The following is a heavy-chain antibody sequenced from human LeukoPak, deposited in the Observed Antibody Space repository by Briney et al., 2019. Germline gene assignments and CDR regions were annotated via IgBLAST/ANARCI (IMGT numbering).Heavy chain of an antibody. J-gene: IGHJ4*02. CDR2: IYSGGNT. D-gene: IGHD3-10*01. Sequence: GGSLRLSCAASGFTISSNYMKWVRQAPGKGLEWVSLIYSGGNTYYADSVKGRFTISRDNAKNSLYLQMNSLRAEDTALYYCARVNYGSGSYTYYFDYWGQGTLVTVSS. V-gene: IGHV3-53*01. CDR3: ARVNYGSGSYTYYFDY. CDR1: GFTISSNY.